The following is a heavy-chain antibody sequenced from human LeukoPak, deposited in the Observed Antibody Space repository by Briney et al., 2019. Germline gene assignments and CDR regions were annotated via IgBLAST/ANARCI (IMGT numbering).Heavy chain of an antibody. CDR2: ISYDGSNK. V-gene: IGHV3-30*18. D-gene: IGHD3-10*01. CDR3: AKGASMVRGVIMDY. Sequence: PGGSLRLSCAASGFTFSSYGMHWVRQAPGKGLEWAAVISYDGSNKYYADSVKGRFTISRDNSKNTLYLQMSSLRAEDTAVYYCAKGASMVRGVIMDYWGQGTLVTVSS. CDR1: GFTFSSYG. J-gene: IGHJ4*02.